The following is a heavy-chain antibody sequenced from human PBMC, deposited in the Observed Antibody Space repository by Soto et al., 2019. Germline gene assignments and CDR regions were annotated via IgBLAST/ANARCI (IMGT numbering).Heavy chain of an antibody. CDR1: GFSFGNYW. CDR3: ARDVGPVTIFGEALSGYFDF. D-gene: IGHD3-3*01. V-gene: IGHV3-7*03. CDR2: IKEDGSER. Sequence: GGSLRLSCAVSGFSFGNYWMSWVRQAPGKGLEWLASIKEDGSERYYLDSVKGRFTISRDNAKDSLSLQMNSLRGEDTAFYYCARDVGPVTIFGEALSGYFDFWGQGTLVTVSS. J-gene: IGHJ4*02.